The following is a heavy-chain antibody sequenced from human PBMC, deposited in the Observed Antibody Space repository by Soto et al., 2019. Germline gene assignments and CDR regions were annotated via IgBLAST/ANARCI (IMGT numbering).Heavy chain of an antibody. D-gene: IGHD3-10*01. J-gene: IGHJ4*02. CDR1: GFTFSIYA. V-gene: IGHV3-23*01. Sequence: GGSLRLSCAASGFTFSIYAMSWVRQAPGKGLEWVSAISGSGGSTYYADSVKGRFTISRDNSKNTLYLQMNSLRAEDTAVYYCAKVGFSVLADLYFDYWGQGTLVTVSS. CDR3: AKVGFSVLADLYFDY. CDR2: ISGSGGST.